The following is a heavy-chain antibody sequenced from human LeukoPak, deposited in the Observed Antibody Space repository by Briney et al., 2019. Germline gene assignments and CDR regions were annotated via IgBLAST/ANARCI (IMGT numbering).Heavy chain of an antibody. J-gene: IGHJ4*02. CDR1: GYTFTGYY. CDR3: ARRHRVTTSDY. V-gene: IGHV1-18*04. D-gene: IGHD4-17*01. Sequence: GASVKVSCKASGYTFTGYYMHWVRQAPGQGLEWMGWISAYNGNTNYAQKLQGRVTMTTDTSTSTAYMELRSLRSDDTAVYYCARRHRVTTSDYWGQGTLVTVSS. CDR2: ISAYNGNT.